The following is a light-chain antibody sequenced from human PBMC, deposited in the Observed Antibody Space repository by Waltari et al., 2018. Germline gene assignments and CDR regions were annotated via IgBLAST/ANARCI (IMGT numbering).Light chain of an antibody. CDR3: CSYAGSYTFV. V-gene: IGLV2-11*01. Sequence: QSALTQPRSVSGSPGTSVTIPFTGTSSHVGGYHYVPWYQQHPGKAPKLIIYDVFERPSGVPDRFSGSKSGNTASLTVSGLQAEDEAEYYCCSYAGSYTFVFGTGTKVTVL. J-gene: IGLJ1*01. CDR1: SSHVGGYHY. CDR2: DVF.